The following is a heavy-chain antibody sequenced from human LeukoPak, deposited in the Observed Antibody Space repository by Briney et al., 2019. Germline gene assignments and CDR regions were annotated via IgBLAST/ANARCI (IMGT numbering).Heavy chain of an antibody. D-gene: IGHD3-10*01. Sequence: ASVKVSCKASGYTFTSYGISWVRQAPGQGLEWMGWISAYNGNTNYAQELQGRVTMTTDTSTGTAYMELRSLRLNDTAVYYCARVSIYGLGDAQLADPWGQGTLVTVSS. CDR2: ISAYNGNT. CDR1: GYTFTSYG. V-gene: IGHV1-18*01. CDR3: ARVSIYGLGDAQLADP. J-gene: IGHJ5*02.